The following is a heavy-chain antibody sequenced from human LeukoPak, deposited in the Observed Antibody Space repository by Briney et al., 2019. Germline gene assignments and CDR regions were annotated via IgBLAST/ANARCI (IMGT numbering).Heavy chain of an antibody. CDR2: IYTSGST. CDR3: ARETYYDFWSAQAPFDY. CDR1: GGSISSYY. D-gene: IGHD3-3*01. J-gene: IGHJ4*02. Sequence: SETLSLTCTISGGSISSYYWSWIRQPAGKGLEWIGRIYTSGSTNYNPSLKSRVTMSVDTSKNQFSLKLSSVTAADTAVYYCARETYYDFWSAQAPFDYWGQGTLVTVSS. V-gene: IGHV4-4*07.